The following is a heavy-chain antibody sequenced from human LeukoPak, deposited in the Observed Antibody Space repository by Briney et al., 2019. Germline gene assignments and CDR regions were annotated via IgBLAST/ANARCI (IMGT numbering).Heavy chain of an antibody. Sequence: GESLKISCKGSGYSFTSYWIGWVRQMPGKGLEWTGIIYPGDSDTRYSPSFQGQVTISADKSISTAYLQWSSLKAPDTAMYYCARRYSSSWVYYFDYWGQGTLVTVSS. CDR1: GYSFTSYW. CDR3: ARRYSSSWVYYFDY. V-gene: IGHV5-51*01. CDR2: IYPGDSDT. D-gene: IGHD6-13*01. J-gene: IGHJ4*02.